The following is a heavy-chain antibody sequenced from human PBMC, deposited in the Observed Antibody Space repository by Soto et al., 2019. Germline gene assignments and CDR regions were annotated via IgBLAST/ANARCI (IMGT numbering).Heavy chain of an antibody. Sequence: QVQLVESGGGVVQPGRSLRLSCAASGFTFSSYGMHCVRQAPGKGLEWVAVISYDGSNKYYSDAVKGRFTISRDNSKNTLYLQMNILRADDTAVYYCAKGPAIVLVPAAMNYYYGMDVWGQGTTVTVSS. D-gene: IGHD2-2*01. CDR1: GFTFSSYG. CDR3: AKGPAIVLVPAAMNYYYGMDV. J-gene: IGHJ6*02. V-gene: IGHV3-30*18. CDR2: ISYDGSNK.